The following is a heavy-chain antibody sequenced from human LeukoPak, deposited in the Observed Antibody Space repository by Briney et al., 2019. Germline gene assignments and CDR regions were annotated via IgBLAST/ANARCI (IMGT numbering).Heavy chain of an antibody. CDR1: GFTFSNYW. V-gene: IGHV3-7*05. J-gene: IGHJ5*02. CDR3: ARASNPWLQLT. D-gene: IGHD5-24*01. Sequence: GGSLRLSCAASGFTFSNYWMIWVRQAPGKGLEWVGNIKQDGSVNRYADSVRGRFTISRDNAQTSLYLQTSSLRAEDTAVYYCARASNPWLQLTWGQGTLVTVSS. CDR2: IKQDGSVN.